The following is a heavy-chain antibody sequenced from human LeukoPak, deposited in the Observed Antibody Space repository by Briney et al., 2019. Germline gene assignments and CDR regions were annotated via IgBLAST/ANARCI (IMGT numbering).Heavy chain of an antibody. CDR2: INWNGGST. CDR1: GFTFGNYG. CDR3: ARAQTYGDSRLLLDY. V-gene: IGHV3-20*04. D-gene: IGHD2-21*02. Sequence: PGGSLRLSCAASGFTFGNYGMSWVRQAPGKGLEWVACINWNGGSTGYADSVEGRFTISRDNAKNSQYLQMNSLRVEDTALYYCARAQTYGDSRLLLDYWGQGTLVTVSS. J-gene: IGHJ4*02.